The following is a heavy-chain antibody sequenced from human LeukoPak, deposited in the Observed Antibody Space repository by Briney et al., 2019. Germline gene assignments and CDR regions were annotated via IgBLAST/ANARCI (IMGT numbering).Heavy chain of an antibody. CDR3: ARDTIAAAGRKENWFDP. V-gene: IGHV3-48*02. CDR1: GFTFSSYS. CDR2: ISSSSGTI. D-gene: IGHD6-13*01. J-gene: IGHJ5*02. Sequence: GGSLRLSCAASGFTFSSYSMSWVRQAPGKGLEWVSYISSSSGTIYYADSVKGRFTISRDNAKNSLYLQMNSLRDEDTAVYYCARDTIAAAGRKENWFDPWGQGTLVTVSS.